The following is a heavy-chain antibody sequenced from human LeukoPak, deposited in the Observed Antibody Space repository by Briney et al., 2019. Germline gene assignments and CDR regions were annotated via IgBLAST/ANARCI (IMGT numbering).Heavy chain of an antibody. D-gene: IGHD7-27*01. Sequence: ASVKVSCKASGYTFTSYDFNWVRQATGQRPEWMGWMSPNSGDTGYAQKFQDRVTMTRNTSISTAYMELSSLRSDDTAVYYCARGPPNWXYDYWGPGTLVTVSS. CDR3: ARGPPNWXYDY. J-gene: IGHJ4*02. CDR2: MSPNSGDT. CDR1: GYTFTSYD. V-gene: IGHV1-8*01.